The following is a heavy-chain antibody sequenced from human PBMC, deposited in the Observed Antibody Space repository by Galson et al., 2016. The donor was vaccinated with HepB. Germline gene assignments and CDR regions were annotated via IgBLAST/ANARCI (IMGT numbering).Heavy chain of an antibody. CDR2: TYYRSKWYY. J-gene: IGHJ4*02. CDR1: GDSVSTDSAT. Sequence: ISGDSVSTDSATWSWIRQSPSRGLEWLGRTYYRSKWYYNYAESVKGRITFKPDSSKNQFSLQLNSVTPEDTAVYYCARVDDYGDPCFDFWGQGTLVTVSS. D-gene: IGHD4-17*01. CDR3: ARVDDYGDPCFDF. V-gene: IGHV6-1*01.